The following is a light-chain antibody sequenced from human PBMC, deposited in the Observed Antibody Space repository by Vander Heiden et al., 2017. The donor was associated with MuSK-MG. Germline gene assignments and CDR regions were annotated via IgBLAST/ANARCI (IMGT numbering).Light chain of an antibody. CDR1: QSISSY. V-gene: IGKV1-39*01. CDR3: QQSYSTPL. Sequence: DIQMTQSPSSLSASVGDRVTITCRASQSISSYLNWYQQKPGKAPKLLIYAASSLQSGVPSRFSGSGSGTEFTLTISSLQPEDFATYYCQQSYSTPLFGGGTKVEIK. J-gene: IGKJ4*01. CDR2: AAS.